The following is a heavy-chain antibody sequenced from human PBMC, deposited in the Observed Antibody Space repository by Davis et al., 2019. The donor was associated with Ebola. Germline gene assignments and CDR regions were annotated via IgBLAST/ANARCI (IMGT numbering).Heavy chain of an antibody. V-gene: IGHV1-2*06. Sequence: ASVKVSCKASGYTFTGYYMHWVRQAPGQGLEWMGRINPNSGGTNYAQKFQGRVTMTRDTSISTAYMEVRSLRSDDTAVYYCARDKKYSSYYYYYGMDVWGKGTTVTVSS. CDR1: GYTFTGYY. J-gene: IGHJ6*04. CDR3: ARDKKYSSYYYYYGMDV. CDR2: INPNSGGT. D-gene: IGHD6-6*01.